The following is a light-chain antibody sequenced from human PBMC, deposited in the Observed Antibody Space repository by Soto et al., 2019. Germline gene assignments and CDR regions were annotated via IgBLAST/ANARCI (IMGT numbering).Light chain of an antibody. V-gene: IGKV1-5*01. CDR2: DAP. CDR1: QSISSW. J-gene: IGKJ3*01. Sequence: DIQMTQSPSTLSASVGDRVTITCRASQSISSWLAWYQQKPGKAPKLLIYDAPSLESGVPSRFCDSGSGTEYTLTNSSLQPDDLETYYCQQYNSYPFTFGPGTKVDI. CDR3: QQYNSYPFT.